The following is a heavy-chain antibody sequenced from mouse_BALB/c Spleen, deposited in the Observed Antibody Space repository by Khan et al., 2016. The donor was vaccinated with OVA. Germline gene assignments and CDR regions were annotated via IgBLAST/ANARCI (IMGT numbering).Heavy chain of an antibody. CDR3: VRDGAYHRNDGWFAY. J-gene: IGHJ3*01. CDR2: INPSNGYT. V-gene: IGHV1-4*01. D-gene: IGHD2-14*01. Sequence: QVQLKESGAELARPGASVKMSCKASDYTFTSYTIHWIKVRPGQGLEWIGFINPSNGYTNYNQKFKDKATLTADKSSTTVHMQLSSLTSDDSAVYNSVRDGAYHRNDGWFAYWGQGTLVTVSA. CDR1: DYTFTSYT.